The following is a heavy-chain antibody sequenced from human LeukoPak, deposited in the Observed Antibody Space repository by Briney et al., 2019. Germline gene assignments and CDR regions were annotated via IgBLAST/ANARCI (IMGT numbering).Heavy chain of an antibody. CDR1: GGSFSGYY. D-gene: IGHD6-13*01. CDR3: AREGSRPYSSTWTSAY. Sequence: SETLSLTCAVYGGSFSGYYWSWIRQPPGKGLEWIGEINHSGSTNYNPSLKSRVTISVDTSKNQFSLKLSSVTAADTAVYYCAREGSRPYSSTWTSAYWGQGTLVTVSS. V-gene: IGHV4-34*01. CDR2: INHSGST. J-gene: IGHJ4*02.